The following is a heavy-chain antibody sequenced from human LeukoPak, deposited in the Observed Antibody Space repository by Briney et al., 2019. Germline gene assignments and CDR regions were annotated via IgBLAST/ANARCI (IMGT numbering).Heavy chain of an antibody. D-gene: IGHD3-9*01. CDR1: GFTFGDYA. CDR2: ISGSGGST. Sequence: GGSLRLSCTASGFTFGDYAMSWFRQAPGKGLEWVSAISGSGGSTYYADSVKGRFTISRDNSKNTLYLQMNSLRAEDTAVYYCAKAPRIRYFDWSHPIDYWGQGTLVTVSS. J-gene: IGHJ4*02. CDR3: AKAPRIRYFDWSHPIDY. V-gene: IGHV3-23*01.